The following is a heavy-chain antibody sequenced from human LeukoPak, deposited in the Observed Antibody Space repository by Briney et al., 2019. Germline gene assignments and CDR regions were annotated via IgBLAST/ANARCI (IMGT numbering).Heavy chain of an antibody. CDR1: GYTFTSYD. D-gene: IGHD3-10*01. Sequence: ASVKVSCKASGYTFTSYDINWVRQATGQGLEWMGWMNPNSANTGYAQKFQGRVTITRNTSISTAYMELRSLRSDDTAVYYCARDRITMVRGEAVDPWGQGTLVTVSS. CDR3: ARDRITMVRGEAVDP. J-gene: IGHJ5*02. V-gene: IGHV1-8*03. CDR2: MNPNSANT.